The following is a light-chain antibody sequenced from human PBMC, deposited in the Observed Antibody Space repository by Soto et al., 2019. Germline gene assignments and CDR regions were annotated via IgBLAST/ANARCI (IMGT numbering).Light chain of an antibody. Sequence: QSVLTQPPSVSGAPGQRVSISCSGSSSNIGAGFDVHWYQQFPGAAPKLLIYSDVNRPSGVPYRFSASKSGTSASLTITGLQTEDEAHYYCGTWDSSLSAGVFGGGTKVTVL. CDR2: SDV. CDR1: SSNIGAGFD. J-gene: IGLJ2*01. CDR3: GTWDSSLSAGV. V-gene: IGLV1-40*01.